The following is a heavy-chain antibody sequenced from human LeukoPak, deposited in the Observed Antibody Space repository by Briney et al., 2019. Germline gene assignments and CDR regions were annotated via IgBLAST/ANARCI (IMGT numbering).Heavy chain of an antibody. V-gene: IGHV3-21*01. Sequence: GGSLRLSCAASGFTFITCSMNWVRQAPGKGLEWVSSISSSGTYMFYADSVKGRFTISRDNANNSLYLQMNSLRAEDTAIYYCARNDYGDYGPDYWGRGTLVTVSS. CDR1: GFTFITCS. D-gene: IGHD4-17*01. CDR2: ISSSGTYM. J-gene: IGHJ4*02. CDR3: ARNDYGDYGPDY.